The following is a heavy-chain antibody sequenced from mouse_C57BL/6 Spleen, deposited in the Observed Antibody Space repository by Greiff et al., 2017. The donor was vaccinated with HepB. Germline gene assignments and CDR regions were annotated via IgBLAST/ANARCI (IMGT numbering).Heavy chain of an antibody. CDR3: ARWDTFYFDY. V-gene: IGHV1-19*01. D-gene: IGHD4-1*01. CDR1: GYTFTDYY. CDR2: INPYNGGT. J-gene: IGHJ2*01. Sequence: VQLQQSGPVLVKPGASVKMSCKASGYTFTDYYMNWVKQSHGKSLEWIGVINPYNGGTSSNQKFKGKATLTVDKSSSTAYMELNSLTSEDSAVYYCARWDTFYFDYWGQGTTLTVSS.